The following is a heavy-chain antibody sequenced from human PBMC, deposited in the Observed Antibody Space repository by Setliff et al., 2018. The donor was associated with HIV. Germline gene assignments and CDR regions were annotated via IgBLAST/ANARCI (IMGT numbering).Heavy chain of an antibody. D-gene: IGHD2-8*01. J-gene: IGHJ6*03. CDR1: RGSISSTSHY. CDR3: AGEIAPAARLPNVGGPPPPGYYHYMDV. CDR2: IYYSGRT. Sequence: SETLSLTCIVSRGSISSTSHYWGWVRQSPGRRLEWIGSIYYSGRTYYNPSLKSRVTMSVDTSTNQFSLGLTSVTAADTAVYFCAGEIAPAARLPNVGGPPPPGYYHYMDVWGKGATVTV. V-gene: IGHV4-39*07.